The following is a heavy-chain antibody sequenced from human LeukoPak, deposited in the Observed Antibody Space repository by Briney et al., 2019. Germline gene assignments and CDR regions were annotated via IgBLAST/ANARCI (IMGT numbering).Heavy chain of an antibody. CDR1: GFTFSVYT. V-gene: IGHV3-21*01. Sequence: GGSLRLSCAASGFTFSVYTMNWVRQAPGKGLEWVSSISSSSSYIHYADSVKGRFTISRDNAKNSLFLQMNSLRAEDTAVYYCARARNDYGDYVFDYWGQGTLVTVSS. J-gene: IGHJ4*02. CDR3: ARARNDYGDYVFDY. CDR2: ISSSSSYI. D-gene: IGHD4-17*01.